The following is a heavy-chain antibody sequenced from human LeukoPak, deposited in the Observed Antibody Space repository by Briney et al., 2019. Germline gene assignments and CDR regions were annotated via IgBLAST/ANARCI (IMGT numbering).Heavy chain of an antibody. D-gene: IGHD3-22*01. CDR1: GYTFTGYY. Sequence: ASVEVSCKASGYTFTGYYMHWVRQAPGQGLEWMGRINPNSGGTNYAQKFQGRVTMTRDTSISTAYMELSRLRSDDTAVYYCARVVYYYDSSGYYYIDYWGQGTLVTVSS. J-gene: IGHJ4*02. CDR3: ARVVYYYDSSGYYYIDY. CDR2: INPNSGGT. V-gene: IGHV1-2*06.